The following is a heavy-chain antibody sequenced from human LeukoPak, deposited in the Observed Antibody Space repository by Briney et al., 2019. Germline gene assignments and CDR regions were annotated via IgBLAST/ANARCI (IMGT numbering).Heavy chain of an antibody. CDR3: ARDGATLRPTKYNWFDP. J-gene: IGHJ5*02. V-gene: IGHV1-18*01. D-gene: IGHD5-12*01. CDR2: ISAYNGNT. Sequence: GASVKVSCKASGYTFTSYGISWVRQAPGQGLEWMGWISAYNGNTNYAQKLPGRVTMTTDTSTSTAYMELRSLRSDDTAVYYCARDGATLRPTKYNWFDPWGQGTLVTVSS. CDR1: GYTFTSYG.